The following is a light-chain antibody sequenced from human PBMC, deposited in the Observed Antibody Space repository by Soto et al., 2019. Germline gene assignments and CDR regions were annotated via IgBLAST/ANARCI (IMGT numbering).Light chain of an antibody. CDR2: GNS. Sequence: SVLTQPPSGSGAPGQRVTISCTGSSSNIGAGYDVHWYQQLPGTAPKLLIYGNSNRPSGVPDRFSGSKSGTSASLAITGLQAEDEADYYCQSYDSSLSGYVFGTATKLTVL. CDR3: QSYDSSLSGYV. CDR1: SSNIGAGYD. J-gene: IGLJ1*01. V-gene: IGLV1-40*01.